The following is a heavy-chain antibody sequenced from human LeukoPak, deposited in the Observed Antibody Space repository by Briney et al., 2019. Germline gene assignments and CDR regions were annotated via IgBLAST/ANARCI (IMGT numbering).Heavy chain of an antibody. D-gene: IGHD1-20*01. J-gene: IGHJ4*02. V-gene: IGHV3-30*03. CDR1: GFTFSSYG. Sequence: GRSLRLSCAASGFTFSSYGMHWVRQAPGKGLEWVAVISYDGSNKYYADSVKGRFTISRDNSKNTLYLQMNSLRTEDTAVFYCARGRITGNCVYNWGQGTLVTVSS. CDR2: ISYDGSNK. CDR3: ARGRITGNCVYN.